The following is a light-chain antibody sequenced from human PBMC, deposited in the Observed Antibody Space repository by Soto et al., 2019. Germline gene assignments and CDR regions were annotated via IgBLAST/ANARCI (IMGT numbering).Light chain of an antibody. V-gene: IGLV2-23*01. CDR1: SSDVGSYSL. Sequence: QSVLTQPASVSGSPGQSITISCTGSSSDVGSYSLVSWYQQHPGKAPKLMVYESGKRPSGVSDRFFGSKSGNTASLTISGLQAEDEADYYCCSFARGTTLVFGGGTKLTVL. CDR2: ESG. J-gene: IGLJ3*02. CDR3: CSFARGTTLV.